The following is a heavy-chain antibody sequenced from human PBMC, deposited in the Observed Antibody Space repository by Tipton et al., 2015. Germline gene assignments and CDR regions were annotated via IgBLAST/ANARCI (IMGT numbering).Heavy chain of an antibody. D-gene: IGHD3-22*01. Sequence: TLSLTCAVSAYSISSDYYWGWIRQPPGKGLEWIGEINNSGRIKYNPSLKSRVTISVDTSKSQFSLKLSSVTAADTAVYYCARRTRLNMIPMRGSIDVWGQGTTVTVSS. J-gene: IGHJ6*02. CDR3: ARRTRLNMIPMRGSIDV. CDR1: AYSISSDYY. CDR2: INNSGRI. V-gene: IGHV4-38-2*01.